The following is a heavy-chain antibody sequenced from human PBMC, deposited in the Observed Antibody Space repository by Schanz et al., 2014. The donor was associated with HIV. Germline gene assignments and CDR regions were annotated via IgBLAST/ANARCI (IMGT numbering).Heavy chain of an antibody. Sequence: QVQLVQSGAEVKKPGASVKVSCKASGYTFTSYYMHWVRQAPGQGLERMGIINPSGGSTTYAQKFQGRVTMTRDTSTRTVHMELSSLRSEDTAVYYCARGDILTGLYPYYFDSWGQGTLVTVSS. CDR3: ARGDILTGLYPYYFDS. V-gene: IGHV1-46*01. CDR2: INPSGGST. J-gene: IGHJ4*02. D-gene: IGHD3-9*01. CDR1: GYTFTSYY.